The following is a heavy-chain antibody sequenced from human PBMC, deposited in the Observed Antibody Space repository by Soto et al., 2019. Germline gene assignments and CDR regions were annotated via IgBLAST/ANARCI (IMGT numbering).Heavy chain of an antibody. CDR2: ISRYGDFT. CDR3: AKDRYLDHDSRGYLFDN. D-gene: IGHD3-22*01. CDR1: GFTFNIYA. Sequence: EVQPLESGGDLIQPGGSLRLSCAASGFTFNIYAMAWVRQAPGKGLEWVSAISRYGDFTYYADSVEGRFTISRDNSKNTLYLQMNSLRTEDTALYYCAKDRYLDHDSRGYLFDNWGQGTLVTVSS. V-gene: IGHV3-23*01. J-gene: IGHJ4*02.